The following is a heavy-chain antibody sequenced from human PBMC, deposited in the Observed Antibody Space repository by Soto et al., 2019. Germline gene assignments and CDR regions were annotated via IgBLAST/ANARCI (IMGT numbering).Heavy chain of an antibody. Sequence: EVQVVESGGGLVQSGGSLRLSCAASGFTFSAYSMNWVRQAPGKGLEWISYISSSSSTIYYADSVKGRFTISRDNAKNSLYLQMDSLRAADTAIYYCHPMVRGVIPPNWGQGTLVTVSS. CDR2: ISSSSSTI. CDR3: HPMVRGVIPPN. V-gene: IGHV3-48*01. D-gene: IGHD3-10*01. J-gene: IGHJ4*02. CDR1: GFTFSAYS.